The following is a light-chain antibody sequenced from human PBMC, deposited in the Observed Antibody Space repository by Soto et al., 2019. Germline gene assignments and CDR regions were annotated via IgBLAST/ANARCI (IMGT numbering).Light chain of an antibody. CDR2: GAS. CDR3: QHYTTSSLT. CDR1: QSTSTTY. V-gene: IGKV3-20*01. J-gene: IGKJ5*01. Sequence: EIGLTQSPGTLSLSPGDRATLSCRASQSTSTTYLAWYQQKPGQAPRLLIYGASSRAAGIADTFIGGGSGTDFTLTISRLEPENFEVYYCQHYTTSSLTFGQGTRLEI.